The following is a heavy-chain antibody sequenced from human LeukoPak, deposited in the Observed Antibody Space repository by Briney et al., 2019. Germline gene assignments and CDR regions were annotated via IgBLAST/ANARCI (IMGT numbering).Heavy chain of an antibody. CDR1: GGSFSGYY. CDR3: ARGCCSSTSWGTDYYYMDV. J-gene: IGHJ6*03. Sequence: SETLSLTCAVYGGSFSGYYWSWIRQPPGKGLEWIGEINHSGSTNYNPSLKSRVTISVDTSKNQFSLKLSSVTAADTAVYYCARGCCSSTSWGTDYYYMDVWGKGTTVTVSS. D-gene: IGHD2-2*01. CDR2: INHSGST. V-gene: IGHV4-34*01.